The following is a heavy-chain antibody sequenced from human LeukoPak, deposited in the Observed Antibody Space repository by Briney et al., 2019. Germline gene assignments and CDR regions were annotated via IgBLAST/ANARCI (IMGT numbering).Heavy chain of an antibody. V-gene: IGHV1-18*01. CDR2: ISPYSGST. CDR1: GYTFTSYG. D-gene: IGHD6-13*01. Sequence: GASVKVSCKASGYTFTSYGISWVRQAPGQGPEWMGWISPYSGSTNYAQKLQGRVTMTTDTSTSTAYMALRSLRSDDTAVYYCARGPQHITADGFDYWGQGTLVTVSS. J-gene: IGHJ4*02. CDR3: ARGPQHITADGFDY.